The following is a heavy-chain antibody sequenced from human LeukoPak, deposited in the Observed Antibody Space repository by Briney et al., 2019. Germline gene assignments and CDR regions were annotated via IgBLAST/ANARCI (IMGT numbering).Heavy chain of an antibody. CDR1: GFTLHTFT. D-gene: IGHD6-19*01. V-gene: IGHV3-23*01. J-gene: IGHJ4*02. CDR2: IRGAEGGT. Sequence: PGGSLRLSCAASGFTLHTFTRNWVRQAPGKGLEWVSTIRGAEGGTYYADSVKGRFTISRDNFENTLYLQMNYLREEDTALYYCAEAVSSGWSPFDYWGQGALVTVSS. CDR3: AEAVSSGWSPFDY.